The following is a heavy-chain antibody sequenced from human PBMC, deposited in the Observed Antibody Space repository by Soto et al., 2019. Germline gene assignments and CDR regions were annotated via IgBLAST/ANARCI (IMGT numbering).Heavy chain of an antibody. CDR1: GRTFSSYS. D-gene: IGHD3-9*01. Sequence: PGGSLRLSCAASGRTFSSYSMNWVRQAPGKGLESVSAISGSGGSTYYADSVKGRFTISRDNSKNTLYLQMNSLRAEDTAVYYCAKDYTYYDILTGYYDDPLFDYWGQGTLVTV. CDR2: ISGSGGST. CDR3: AKDYTYYDILTGYYDDPLFDY. V-gene: IGHV3-23*01. J-gene: IGHJ4*02.